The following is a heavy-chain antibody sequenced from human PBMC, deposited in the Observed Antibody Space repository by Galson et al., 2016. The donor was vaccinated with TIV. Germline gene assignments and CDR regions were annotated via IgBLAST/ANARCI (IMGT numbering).Heavy chain of an antibody. J-gene: IGHJ2*01. CDR2: VYYNANT. V-gene: IGHV4-39*01. CDR1: GVSITSSTYY. Sequence: ETLSLTCTVSGVSITSSTYYWGWIRQPPGKGLEWIGSVYYNANTYYNPSLKSRVTISVDTSKNQFSPKLNSVTAADTSIFYCARHGAWSWYFDLWGRGTRVTFS. D-gene: IGHD3-16*01. CDR3: ARHGAWSWYFDL.